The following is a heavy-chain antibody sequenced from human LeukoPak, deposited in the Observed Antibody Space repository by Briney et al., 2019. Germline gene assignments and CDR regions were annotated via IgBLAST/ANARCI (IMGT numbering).Heavy chain of an antibody. CDR1: GFTVSNSY. CDR2: IYPNGNT. CDR3: ARRGHGYGSPFDY. J-gene: IGHJ4*02. Sequence: GGSLRLSCAAYGFTVSNSYMNWVRQDPGKGIEWVSIIYPNGNTFYTDSVKGRFTISRDNSKNTLDIQMSSLRAEDTPVYYCARRGHGYGSPFDYWGQGTLLTVSS. V-gene: IGHV3-66*04. D-gene: IGHD5-18*01.